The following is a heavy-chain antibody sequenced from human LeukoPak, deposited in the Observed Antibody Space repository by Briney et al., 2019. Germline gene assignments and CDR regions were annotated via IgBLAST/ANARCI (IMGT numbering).Heavy chain of an antibody. Sequence: PVASVKVSCKASGYTFTGYYMHWVRQAPGQGLEWMGWINPNSGGTNYAQKFQGRVTMTRDTSISTAYMELSRLRSDDTAVYYCARELAVAGPATRFFGYWGQGTLVTVSS. J-gene: IGHJ4*02. V-gene: IGHV1-2*02. D-gene: IGHD6-19*01. CDR3: ARELAVAGPATRFFGY. CDR1: GYTFTGYY. CDR2: INPNSGGT.